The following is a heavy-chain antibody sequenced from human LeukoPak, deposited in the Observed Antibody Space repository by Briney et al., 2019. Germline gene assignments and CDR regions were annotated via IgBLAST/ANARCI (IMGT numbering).Heavy chain of an antibody. Sequence: ASVKVSCKASGYTFTGYYMHWVRQAPGQGLEWMGRINPNSGGTNYAQKFQGRVTMTRDTSISTAYMELSRLRSDDTAVYYCARRTYNYDSSGHRHFDYWGQGTLVTVSS. J-gene: IGHJ4*02. CDR1: GYTFTGYY. D-gene: IGHD3-22*01. CDR2: INPNSGGT. CDR3: ARRTYNYDSSGHRHFDY. V-gene: IGHV1-2*06.